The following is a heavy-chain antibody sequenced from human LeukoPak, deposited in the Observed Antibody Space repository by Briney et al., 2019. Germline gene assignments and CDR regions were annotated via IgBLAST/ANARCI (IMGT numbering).Heavy chain of an antibody. CDR3: ARVVATAMDPPYFDY. J-gene: IGHJ4*02. CDR2: IYYSGST. CDR1: GGSISSYY. Sequence: SETLSLTCTVSGGSISSYYWSWIRQPPEKGLEWIGYIYYSGSTNYNPSLKSRVTISVDTSKNQFSLKLSSVTAADTAVYYCARVVATAMDPPYFDYWGQGTLVTVSS. D-gene: IGHD5-18*01. V-gene: IGHV4-59*01.